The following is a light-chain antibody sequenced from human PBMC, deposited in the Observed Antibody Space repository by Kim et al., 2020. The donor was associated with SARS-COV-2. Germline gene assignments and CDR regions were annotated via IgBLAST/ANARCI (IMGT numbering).Light chain of an antibody. CDR1: SPNIEAGYA. J-gene: IGLJ3*02. Sequence: QRVPISCTGGSPNIEAGYAVHCYQQLPATAPKLLNYDHGTRPSGVPDRFSGSKSGTSASLAITGLQAEDEADHSCPSHDTSLRGSVFGGGTQLTVL. CDR3: PSHDTSLRGSV. CDR2: DHG. V-gene: IGLV1-40*01.